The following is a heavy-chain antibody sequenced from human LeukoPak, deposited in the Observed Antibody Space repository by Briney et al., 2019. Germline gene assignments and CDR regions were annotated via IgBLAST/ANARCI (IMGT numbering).Heavy chain of an antibody. CDR3: TRGPPNWGYDF. CDR1: GYTFTTYD. CDR2: MSPNSGNT. Sequence: EASVKVSCKASGYTFTTYDINWVRQATGRGFEWLGWMSPNSGNTGYAQKFQGRVTMTRSTSMSTAYMELSSLKSEDTAVYYCTRGPPNWGYDFWGQGTLVTVSS. D-gene: IGHD7-27*01. J-gene: IGHJ4*02. V-gene: IGHV1-8*01.